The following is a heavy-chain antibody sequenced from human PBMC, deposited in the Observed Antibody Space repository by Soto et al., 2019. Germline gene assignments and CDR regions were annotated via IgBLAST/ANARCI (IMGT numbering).Heavy chain of an antibody. Sequence: EVQLLESGGGLVQPEGSLRLSCAASGFTFSTYAMSWVRQAPGKWLEWVSGISGGGGTTYYADSVKGRFTISRDNSKNTVYLQVNSLRAEDTAVYYCAKDQAGAGTISRYFQDWGQGTLVTVSS. D-gene: IGHD6-13*01. V-gene: IGHV3-23*01. CDR2: ISGGGGTT. CDR3: AKDQAGAGTISRYFQD. CDR1: GFTFSTYA. J-gene: IGHJ1*01.